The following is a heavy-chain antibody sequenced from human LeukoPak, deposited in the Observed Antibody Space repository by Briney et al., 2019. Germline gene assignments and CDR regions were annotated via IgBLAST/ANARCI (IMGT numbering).Heavy chain of an antibody. CDR1: GYSFLNYW. D-gene: IGHD6-6*01. V-gene: IGHV5-51*01. CDR2: IYPGDSDT. CDR3: ARLGVAAHNWFDP. Sequence: GESLKISCKASGYSFLNYWIAWVRQMPGKGLERMGIIYPGDSDTRYSPSFQGQVTISADKSISTAYLQWSSLKASDTAMYYCARLGVAAHNWFDPWGQGTLVTVSS. J-gene: IGHJ5*02.